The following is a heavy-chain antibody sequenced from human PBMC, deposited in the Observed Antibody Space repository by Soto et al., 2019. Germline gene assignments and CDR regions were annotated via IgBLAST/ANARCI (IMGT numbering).Heavy chain of an antibody. Sequence: PGGSLRLSCAASGFTFSTYDMHWVRQVTGKGLEWVSVIGTAGDTYYPDSVRGRFTISRDNAKNSLYLQMNSLRAGDTAVYYCGRDGGYSLYAFDIWGQGTMVTVSS. CDR2: IGTAGDT. J-gene: IGHJ3*02. CDR1: GFTFSTYD. D-gene: IGHD3-22*01. V-gene: IGHV3-13*01. CDR3: GRDGGYSLYAFDI.